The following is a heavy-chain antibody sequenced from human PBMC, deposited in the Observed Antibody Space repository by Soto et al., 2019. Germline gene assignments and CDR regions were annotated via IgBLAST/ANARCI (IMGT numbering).Heavy chain of an antibody. D-gene: IGHD3-22*01. V-gene: IGHV4-34*01. CDR3: ARAWMIEVSSTEPYYYYYMDV. CDR2: INHSGST. J-gene: IGHJ6*03. Sequence: SETLSLTCAVYGGSFSGYCWSWIRQPPGKGLEWIGEINHSGSTNYNPSLKSRVTISVDTSKNQFSLKLSSVTAADTAVYHCARAWMIEVSSTEPYYYYYMDVWGKGTTVTVSS. CDR1: GGSFSGYC.